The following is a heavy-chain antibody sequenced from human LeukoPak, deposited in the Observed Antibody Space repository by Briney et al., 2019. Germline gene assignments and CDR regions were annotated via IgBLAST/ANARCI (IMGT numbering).Heavy chain of an antibody. V-gene: IGHV1-18*01. D-gene: IGHD3-22*01. CDR3: ARDYYYDSSGYSNYFDY. J-gene: IGHJ4*02. CDR2: ISACNGNT. Sequence: WASVKVSCKASGNTFTSYGISWVRQAPGQGLEWMGWISACNGNTNYAQKLQGRVTMTTDTSTSTAYMELRSLRSDDTAVYYCARDYYYDSSGYSNYFDYWGQGTLVTVSS. CDR1: GNTFTSYG.